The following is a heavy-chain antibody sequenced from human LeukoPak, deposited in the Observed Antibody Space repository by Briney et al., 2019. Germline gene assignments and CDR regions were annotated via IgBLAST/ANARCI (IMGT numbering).Heavy chain of an antibody. CDR3: ARPRSYGSGSSPFDY. CDR2: IYPGDSDT. V-gene: IGHV5-51*01. Sequence: GESLKISCKGSGYSFINYWISWVRQMPGKGLEWMGNIYPGDSDTRYSPSFQGQVTISADKSIGTAYLQWSSLKASDTAMYYCARPRSYGSGSSPFDYWGQGTLVTVSS. D-gene: IGHD3-10*01. J-gene: IGHJ4*02. CDR1: GYSFINYW.